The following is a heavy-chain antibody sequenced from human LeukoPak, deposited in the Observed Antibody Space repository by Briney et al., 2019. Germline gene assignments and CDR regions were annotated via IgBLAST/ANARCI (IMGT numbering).Heavy chain of an antibody. J-gene: IGHJ4*02. Sequence: GGSLRLSCAASGFAFSSYAMNWVRQAPGKGLEWISAISSSGDHIYYAGSVKGRFTISRDNSKNTVYLLLNSLRAEDTAVYFCAKEGFGDYDYWGQGSLVTVSS. CDR3: AKEGFGDYDY. CDR1: GFAFSSYA. D-gene: IGHD4-17*01. V-gene: IGHV3-23*01. CDR2: ISSSGDHI.